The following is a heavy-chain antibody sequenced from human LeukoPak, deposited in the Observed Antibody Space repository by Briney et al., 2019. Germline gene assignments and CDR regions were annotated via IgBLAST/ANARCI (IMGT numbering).Heavy chain of an antibody. J-gene: IGHJ3*02. D-gene: IGHD2-2*02. CDR2: ISSTSSSI. CDR3: ARAPYVQPTPIREGAFDI. V-gene: IGHV3-48*01. Sequence: GGSLRLSCAASGFTFSSYSMNWVRQAPGKGLEWVSYISSTSSSINYADSGKGRFTVSRDNAKNSLYLQMDSLRAEDTAVYYCARAPYVQPTPIREGAFDIWGQGTMVTVSS. CDR1: GFTFSSYS.